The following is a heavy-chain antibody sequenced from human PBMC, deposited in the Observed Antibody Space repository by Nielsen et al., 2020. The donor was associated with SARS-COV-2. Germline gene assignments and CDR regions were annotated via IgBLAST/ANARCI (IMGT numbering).Heavy chain of an antibody. CDR3: ARGGSGSYSPSTY. CDR1: GFTFSDYY. CDR2: ISSSSSYT. V-gene: IGHV3-11*06. Sequence: GGSLRLSCAASGFTFSDYYMSWIRQAPGKGLEWVSYISSSSSYTNYADSVKGRFTISRDNAKNSLYLQMNSLRAEDTAVYYCARGGSGSYSPSTYWGQGTLVTVSS. J-gene: IGHJ4*02. D-gene: IGHD3-10*01.